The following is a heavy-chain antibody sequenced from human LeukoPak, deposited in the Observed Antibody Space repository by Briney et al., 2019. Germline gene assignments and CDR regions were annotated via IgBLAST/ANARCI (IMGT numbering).Heavy chain of an antibody. Sequence: PSETLSLTCAVYGGSFSGYYWSWIRQPPRKGLEWIGEINHSGSTNYNPSLKSRVTISVDTSKNQFSLKLSSVTAADTAVYYCARGLNLGYWGQGTLVTVSS. J-gene: IGHJ4*02. CDR2: INHSGST. CDR1: GGSFSGYY. CDR3: ARGLNLGY. D-gene: IGHD1-14*01. V-gene: IGHV4-34*01.